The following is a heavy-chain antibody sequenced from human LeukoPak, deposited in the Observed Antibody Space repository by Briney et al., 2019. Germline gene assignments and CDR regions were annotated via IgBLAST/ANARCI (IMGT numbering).Heavy chain of an antibody. J-gene: IGHJ3*02. D-gene: IGHD4-17*01. V-gene: IGHV4-30-2*01. CDR1: GGSISSGGYS. CDR2: IYHSGST. Sequence: SQTLSLTCAVSGGSISSGGYSWSWIRQPPGKGLEWIGYIYHSGSTYYNPSLKSRVTISVDRSKNQFSLKLSSVTAADTAVYYCARDHRNYGDALAAFDIWDQGTMVTVSS. CDR3: ARDHRNYGDALAAFDI.